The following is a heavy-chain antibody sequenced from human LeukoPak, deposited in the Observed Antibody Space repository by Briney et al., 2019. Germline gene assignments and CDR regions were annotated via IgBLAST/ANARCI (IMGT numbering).Heavy chain of an antibody. CDR1: GFTFSSYS. Sequence: GGSLRLSCAASGFTFSSYSMSWVRQAPGKGLEWVSAINGGGTTYYADSLKGRFTISRDNSKSTLYLQMSSLRAEDTAVYYCAKHRTVGILGAFDIWGQGTMVTVSS. CDR3: AKHRTVGILGAFDI. J-gene: IGHJ3*02. D-gene: IGHD7-27*01. CDR2: INGGGTT. V-gene: IGHV3-23*01.